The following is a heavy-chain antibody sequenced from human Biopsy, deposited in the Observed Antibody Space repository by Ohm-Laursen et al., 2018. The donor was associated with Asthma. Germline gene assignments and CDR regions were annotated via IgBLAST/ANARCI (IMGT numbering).Heavy chain of an antibody. CDR1: GFTFSSYG. Sequence: SLRLSCSASGFTFSSYGMHWVRQAPGKGLEWVAVISYDGSNKYYADSVKGRFTISRDNSKNTLYLQMNSLRAEDTAVYYCAKGYYYDSSGFDYWGQGTLVTVSS. CDR2: ISYDGSNK. J-gene: IGHJ4*02. D-gene: IGHD3-22*01. V-gene: IGHV3-30*18. CDR3: AKGYYYDSSGFDY.